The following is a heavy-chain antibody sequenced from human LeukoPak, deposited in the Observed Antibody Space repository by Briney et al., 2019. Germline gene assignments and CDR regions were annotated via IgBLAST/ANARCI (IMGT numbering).Heavy chain of an antibody. D-gene: IGHD3-10*01. J-gene: IGHJ5*02. CDR2: ISGSGDTT. CDR1: GFTFNTYA. CDR3: ANRGAGYYGSQNWLDP. V-gene: IGHV3-23*01. Sequence: PGGSLRLSCAGSGFTFNTYAMSWVRQAPGKGLEWVSTISGSGDTTYYADSVKGRFTVSRDNSKNTLYLQMNSLRVEDTAVYHCANRGAGYYGSQNWLDPWGQGTLVTVSS.